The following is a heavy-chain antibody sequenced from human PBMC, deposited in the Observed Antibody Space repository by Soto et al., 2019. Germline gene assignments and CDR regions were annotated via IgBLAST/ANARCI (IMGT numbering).Heavy chain of an antibody. CDR2: IFPIFGTA. J-gene: IGHJ6*02. V-gene: IGHV1-69*12. CDR1: GGTFRSYA. D-gene: IGHD2-2*01. Sequence: QVQLVQSGAEVKKPGSSVKVSCKASGGTFRSYAIRWVRQAPVQGLEWMGGIFPIFGTANYAQKFQGRVTITADESTSTAYMELSSLRSEDTAVYYCVRHVPVAGYYYGMDVWGQGTTVTVSS. CDR3: VRHVPVAGYYYGMDV.